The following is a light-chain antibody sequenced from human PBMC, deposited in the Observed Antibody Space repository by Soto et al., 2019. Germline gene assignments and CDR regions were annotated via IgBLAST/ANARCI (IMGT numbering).Light chain of an antibody. CDR2: GAS. CDR3: QQYGSSRRT. J-gene: IGKJ2*01. V-gene: IGKV3-20*01. Sequence: EIVLTQSPGTLSLSPVERATLSCRASQSVGSTYLAWYQQKPGQAPRLLIYGASSRATGIPDRFSGSGSGTDFTLTISRLEPEDFGVYYCQQYGSSRRTFGQGTKLEIK. CDR1: QSVGSTY.